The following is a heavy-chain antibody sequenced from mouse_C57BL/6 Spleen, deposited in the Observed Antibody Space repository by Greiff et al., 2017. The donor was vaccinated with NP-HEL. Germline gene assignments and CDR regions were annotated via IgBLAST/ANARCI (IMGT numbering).Heavy chain of an antibody. D-gene: IGHD2-1*01. CDR1: GFSFNTYA. V-gene: IGHV10-1*01. CDR2: IRSKSNNYAT. Sequence: EVMLVESGGGLVQPKGSLKLSCAASGFSFNTYAMNWVRQAPGKGLEWVASIRSKSNNYATYYADSVKDRFTISRDDSESMLYLQMNNVKTEDTAMYYCVRQEGNYYAMDYWGQGTAVTVSS. J-gene: IGHJ4*01. CDR3: VRQEGNYYAMDY.